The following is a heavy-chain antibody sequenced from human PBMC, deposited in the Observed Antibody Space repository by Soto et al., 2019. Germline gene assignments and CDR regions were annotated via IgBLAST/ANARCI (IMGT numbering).Heavy chain of an antibody. V-gene: IGHV3-30*03. CDR1: GFTFSSYG. D-gene: IGHD1-26*01. CDR3: GPMGGATDY. CDR2: ISYDGSNK. Sequence: ESGGGVVQPGRSLRLSCAASGFTFSSYGMHWVRQAPGKGLEWVAVISYDGSNKYYADSVKGRFTISRDNSKNTLYLQMNSLRTEDTAVYYCGPMGGATDYWGQGTLVTVSS. J-gene: IGHJ4*02.